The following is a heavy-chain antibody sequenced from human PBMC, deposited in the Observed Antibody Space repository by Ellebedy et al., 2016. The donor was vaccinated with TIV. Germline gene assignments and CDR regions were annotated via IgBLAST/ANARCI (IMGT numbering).Heavy chain of an antibody. CDR2: IYYSGST. V-gene: IGHV4-59*08. CDR3: ARSIVVVAWYFDY. J-gene: IGHJ4*02. D-gene: IGHD2-15*01. Sequence: MPSETLSLTCTVSGGSISSYYWSWIRQPPGKGLEWIGYIYYSGSTNYNPSLKSRVTISVDTSKNQFSLKLSSVTAADTAVYYCARSIVVVAWYFDYWGQGTLVTVSS. CDR1: GGSISSYY.